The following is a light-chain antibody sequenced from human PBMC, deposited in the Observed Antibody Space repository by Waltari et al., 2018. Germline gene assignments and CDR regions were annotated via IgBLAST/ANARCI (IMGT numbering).Light chain of an antibody. Sequence: EIVMTQSPATLSVSPGERATLYCRASQSVSSNLAWYQQQPGQAPRLLIYGASTRATGIPARFSGSGSGTEFTLTISSLQSEDFAVYYCQQYNNWPPELTFGGGTKVEIK. CDR3: QQYNNWPPELT. J-gene: IGKJ4*01. CDR1: QSVSSN. CDR2: GAS. V-gene: IGKV3D-15*01.